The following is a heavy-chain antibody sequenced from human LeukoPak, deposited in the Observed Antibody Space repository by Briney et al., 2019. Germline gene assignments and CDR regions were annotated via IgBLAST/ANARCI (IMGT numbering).Heavy chain of an antibody. D-gene: IGHD1-26*01. J-gene: IGHJ4*02. Sequence: GGSLRLSCAASGFTFSTYAMSWVRQAPGRGLEWVSAISGSGGSTYYADSVKGRFTISRDNSKNTLYLQMNSLRVEDTAIYYCAKDGAQVGVTFDYWGQGTLVTVSS. CDR2: ISGSGGST. V-gene: IGHV3-23*01. CDR1: GFTFSTYA. CDR3: AKDGAQVGVTFDY.